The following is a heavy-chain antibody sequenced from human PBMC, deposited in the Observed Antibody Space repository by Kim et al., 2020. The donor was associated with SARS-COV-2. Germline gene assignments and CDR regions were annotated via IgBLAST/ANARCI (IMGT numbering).Heavy chain of an antibody. V-gene: IGHV3-7*03. D-gene: IGHD2-15*01. CDR1: GFSFSSYC. Sequence: GGSLRLSCAASGFSFSSYCMTWVRQVPGKGLEWVANIKEDGSEKDYVDSAKGRFTISRDNAKHSLFLQMNSHRADDKAVYFCSRADRGYYYFYGMDVWGRGTTVTVPS. CDR3: SRADRGYYYFYGMDV. CDR2: IKEDGSEK. J-gene: IGHJ6*02.